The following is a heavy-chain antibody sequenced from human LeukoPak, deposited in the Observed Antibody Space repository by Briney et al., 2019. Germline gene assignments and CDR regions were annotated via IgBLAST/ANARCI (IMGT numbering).Heavy chain of an antibody. CDR1: GFTFSSYG. CDR2: ISYDGSNK. Sequence: PGGSLRLSCAASGFTFSSYGMHWVRQAPGKGLEWVAVISYDGSNKYYADSVKGRFTISRDNSKNTLYLQMNSLRAEDTAVYYCARAPPRRYFDWLSTKYYYYYYGMDVWGQGTTVTVSS. J-gene: IGHJ6*02. V-gene: IGHV3-30*03. D-gene: IGHD3-9*01. CDR3: ARAPPRRYFDWLSTKYYYYYYGMDV.